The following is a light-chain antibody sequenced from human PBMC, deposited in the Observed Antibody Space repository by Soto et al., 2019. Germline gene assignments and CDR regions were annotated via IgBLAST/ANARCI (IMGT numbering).Light chain of an antibody. CDR2: AAS. CDR3: QQSYSTPRA. CDR1: QSISSY. Sequence: DIQMTQSPSSLSASVGDRVTITCRASQSISSYLNWYQQKPGKAPKLLIYAASSLQSGVPSRFSGSGSGTDFTPTISSLQPEDFATYYCQQSYSTPRAFGQGTKVELK. V-gene: IGKV1-39*01. J-gene: IGKJ1*01.